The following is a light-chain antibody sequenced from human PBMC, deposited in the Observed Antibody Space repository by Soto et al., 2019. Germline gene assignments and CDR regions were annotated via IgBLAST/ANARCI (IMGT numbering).Light chain of an antibody. J-gene: IGKJ1*01. Sequence: EIVLTQSPAPLSLSPGERATLSCRASQSVSSNLAWYQQKPGQAPRLLIYGASTRDTGIPARFSGSVSGTEFTLTISSLQSEDFAVYYCQQYNNWPRTFGQGTKVDIK. CDR3: QQYNNWPRT. CDR2: GAS. CDR1: QSVSSN. V-gene: IGKV3-15*01.